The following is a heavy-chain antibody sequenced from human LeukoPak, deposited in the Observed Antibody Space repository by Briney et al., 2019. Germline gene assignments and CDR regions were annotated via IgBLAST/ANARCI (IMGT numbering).Heavy chain of an antibody. CDR2: MYHTGST. V-gene: IGHV4-39*07. CDR3: ARRPNIAVPVYGPNFDY. Sequence: SETLSLTCTVSGGSISSSSSYWGWIRQPPERGLEWIGSMYHTGSTYYNPSLKSRVTISVDTSRNQFSLKLRSVTAADTAVYYCARRPNIAVPVYGPNFDYWGQGTLVTVSS. J-gene: IGHJ4*02. D-gene: IGHD6-19*01. CDR1: GGSISSSSSY.